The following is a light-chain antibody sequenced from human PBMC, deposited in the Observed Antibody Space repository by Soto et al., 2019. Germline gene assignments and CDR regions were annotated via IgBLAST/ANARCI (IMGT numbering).Light chain of an antibody. Sequence: DIQMTQSPSSLSASVGDRVTITCRASRGIYTHLAWYQQKPGNAPKLLIYAASTLQSGVPYSFSASGSGTDFILTISALQSEDVATYFCQTYATAPWTFGPGTRV. CDR1: RGIYTH. V-gene: IGKV1-27*01. CDR2: AAS. J-gene: IGKJ1*01. CDR3: QTYATAPWT.